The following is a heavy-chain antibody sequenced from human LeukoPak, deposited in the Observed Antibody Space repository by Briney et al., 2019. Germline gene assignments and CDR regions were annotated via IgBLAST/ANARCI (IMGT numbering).Heavy chain of an antibody. V-gene: IGHV4-61*02. D-gene: IGHD6-13*01. CDR3: ARVLYSSSWYVDY. CDR2: IYTSGST. Sequence: SQTLSLTCTVSGGSISSGSYYWSWIRQPAGKGLEWIGRIYTSGSTNYNPSLKSRVTISVDTSKNQFSLKLSSVTAADTAVYYCARVLYSSSWYVDYWGQGTLVTVSS. J-gene: IGHJ4*02. CDR1: GGSISSGSYY.